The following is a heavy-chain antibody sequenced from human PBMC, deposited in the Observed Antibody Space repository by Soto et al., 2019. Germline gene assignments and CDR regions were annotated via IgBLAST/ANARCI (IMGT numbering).Heavy chain of an antibody. Sequence: PSETLSLTCTVSGGSVSSGSYYWSWIRQPPGKGLEWIGYIYYSGSTNYNPSLKSRATISVDTSKNQFSLKLSSVTAADTAVYYCARDWSIAVAGYNWFDPWGPGTLVTVFS. CDR1: GGSVSSGSYY. D-gene: IGHD6-19*01. J-gene: IGHJ5*02. CDR3: ARDWSIAVAGYNWFDP. CDR2: IYYSGST. V-gene: IGHV4-61*01.